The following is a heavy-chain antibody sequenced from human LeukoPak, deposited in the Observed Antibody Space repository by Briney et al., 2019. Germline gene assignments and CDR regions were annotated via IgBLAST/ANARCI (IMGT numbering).Heavy chain of an antibody. CDR2: ISGSGGDT. J-gene: IGHJ3*02. CDR1: GFTFSNYW. D-gene: IGHD3-22*01. CDR3: AKDWGGQWLLDAFDI. V-gene: IGHV3-23*01. Sequence: PGGSLRLSCAASGFTFSNYWMSWVRQAPGKGLEWVSAISGSGGDTYYADSVKGRYTISRDNSKNTLYLQMNSLRAEDTAVYYCAKDWGGQWLLDAFDIWGQGTMVTVSS.